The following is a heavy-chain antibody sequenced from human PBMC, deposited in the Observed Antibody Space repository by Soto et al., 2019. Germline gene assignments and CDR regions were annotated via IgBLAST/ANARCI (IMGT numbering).Heavy chain of an antibody. CDR2: IYPGDSDT. V-gene: IGHV5-51*01. Sequence: GESLKISCKASGYSFTNYWIGWVRQMPGRGLEWMGVIYPGDSDTRYSPSFEGQVTISADKSISTAYLRFNSLKTSDTAIYFCARPTRDGYGPEAFYFASWGQGILVTVSS. CDR1: GYSFTNYW. D-gene: IGHD5-12*01. CDR3: ARPTRDGYGPEAFYFAS. J-gene: IGHJ4*02.